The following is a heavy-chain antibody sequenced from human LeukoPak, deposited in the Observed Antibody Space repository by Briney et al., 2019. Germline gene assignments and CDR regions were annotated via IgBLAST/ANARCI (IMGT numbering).Heavy chain of an antibody. J-gene: IGHJ4*02. Sequence: GGSLRLSCAASGFTFSNAWMNWVRQAPGKGLEWVGRVKSKADGGTTEYAAPVKGRFTISRDDSKNTLYLQMNSLKTEEAAVYYCTTGDSSSPLWGQGTLVTVSS. CDR1: GFTFSNAW. CDR2: VKSKADGGTT. D-gene: IGHD3-22*01. CDR3: TTGDSSSPL. V-gene: IGHV3-15*01.